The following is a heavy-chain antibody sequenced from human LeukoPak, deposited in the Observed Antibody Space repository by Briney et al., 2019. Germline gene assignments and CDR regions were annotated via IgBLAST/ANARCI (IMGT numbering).Heavy chain of an antibody. CDR3: ARGRWPKGSIDY. Sequence: SETLSLTCAVYGGSFSGYYWSWTHQPPGKGLEWIGEINHSGSTNYNPSLKSRVTISVDTSKNQFSLKLSSVTAADTAVYYCARGRWPKGSIDYWGQGTLVTVSS. J-gene: IGHJ4*02. D-gene: IGHD2-15*01. CDR1: GGSFSGYY. V-gene: IGHV4-34*01. CDR2: INHSGST.